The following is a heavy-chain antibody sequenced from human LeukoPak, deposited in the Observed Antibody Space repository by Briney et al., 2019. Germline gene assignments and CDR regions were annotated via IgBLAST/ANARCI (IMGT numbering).Heavy chain of an antibody. D-gene: IGHD5-24*01. CDR2: IYSDGST. CDR1: GFTASSHY. J-gene: IGHJ4*02. CDR3: ARMAPKQNYFDY. V-gene: IGHV3-53*01. Sequence: GGSLRLSCAASGFTASSHYMSWVRQAPGKGLEWVSVIYSDGSTYYADSVKGRFTISRDTSKNTLYLQMNSLRAEDTAVYYCARMAPKQNYFDYWGQGTLVTVSS.